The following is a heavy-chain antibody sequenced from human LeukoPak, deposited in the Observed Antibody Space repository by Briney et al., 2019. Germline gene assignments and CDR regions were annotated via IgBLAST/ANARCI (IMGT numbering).Heavy chain of an antibody. CDR1: GGSISSSSYY. J-gene: IGHJ4*02. D-gene: IGHD3-10*01. CDR3: ARGFEYYYGSGSYGTAFDY. V-gene: IGHV4-39*01. CDR2: IYYSGST. Sequence: SETLSLTCTVSGGSISSSSYYWGWIRQPPGKGLEWIGSIYYSGSTYYNPSLKSRVTISVDTSKNQFSLKLSSVTAADTAVYYCARGFEYYYGSGSYGTAFDYWGQGTLVTVSS.